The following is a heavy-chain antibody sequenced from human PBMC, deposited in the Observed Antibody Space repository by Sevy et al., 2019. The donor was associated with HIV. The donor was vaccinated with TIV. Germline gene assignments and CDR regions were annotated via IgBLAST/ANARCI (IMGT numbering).Heavy chain of an antibody. V-gene: IGHV3-23*01. Sequence: GGSLRLSCAASGFTFSSYAMSWVRQAPGKGLEWVSAISGSGGSTYYADSVKGRFTISRDNSKNTLYLQMNSLRAEDTDVYYCAKDERWLQLGYDYWGQGTLVTVSS. CDR3: AKDERWLQLGYDY. D-gene: IGHD5-12*01. CDR1: GFTFSSYA. J-gene: IGHJ4*02. CDR2: ISGSGGST.